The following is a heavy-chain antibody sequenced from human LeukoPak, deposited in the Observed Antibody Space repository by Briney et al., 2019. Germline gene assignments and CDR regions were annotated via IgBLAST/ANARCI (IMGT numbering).Heavy chain of an antibody. Sequence: GGSLRLSCAVSGFTFSSDWMIWVRQAPGKGLEWVANINPDGSEKNYVDSVRGRFTISRDNAKNSLDLQMNSLRPEDTAVYYCARPQLGMGYSYYMDVWGKGTSVTVSS. CDR2: INPDGSEK. D-gene: IGHD6-13*01. CDR1: GFTFSSDW. V-gene: IGHV3-7*01. J-gene: IGHJ6*03. CDR3: ARPQLGMGYSYYMDV.